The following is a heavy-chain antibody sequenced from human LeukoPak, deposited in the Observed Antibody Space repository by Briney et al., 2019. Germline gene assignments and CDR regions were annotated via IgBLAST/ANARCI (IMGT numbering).Heavy chain of an antibody. Sequence: GGSLRLSCAASGFTFSSYAMSWVRQAPGKGLEWVSGISGSGGSTYYADSVKGRFTISRDNSKNTLYLQMNSLRAEDTAVYYCARDPEMKAAAGTSEGMDVWGQGTTVTVSS. J-gene: IGHJ6*02. CDR2: ISGSGGST. D-gene: IGHD6-13*01. CDR1: GFTFSSYA. CDR3: ARDPEMKAAAGTSEGMDV. V-gene: IGHV3-23*01.